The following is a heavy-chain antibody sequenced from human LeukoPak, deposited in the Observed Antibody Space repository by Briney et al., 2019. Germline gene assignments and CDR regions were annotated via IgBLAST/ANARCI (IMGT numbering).Heavy chain of an antibody. CDR3: ARGRYMDV. J-gene: IGHJ6*03. CDR2: MNPKSGDT. V-gene: IGHV1-8*02. CDR1: GYIFIDYE. Sequence: ASVKVSCKTSGYIFIDYEISWVRQAPGQGLEWMGWMNPKSGDTGYEQKFQGRITITRVSSISTVYMELSGLRSEDTALYYCARGRYMDVWGKGTTVTVSS.